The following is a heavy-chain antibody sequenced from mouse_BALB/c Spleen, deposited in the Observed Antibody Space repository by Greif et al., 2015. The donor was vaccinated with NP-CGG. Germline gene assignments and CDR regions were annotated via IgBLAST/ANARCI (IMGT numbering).Heavy chain of an antibody. V-gene: IGHV1-14*01. J-gene: IGHJ2*01. Sequence: EVQVVESGPELVKPGASVKMSCKASGYTFTSYVMHWVKQKPGQGLEWIGYINPYNDGTKYNEKSKGKATLTSDKSSSTAYMELSSPTSEDSAVYYCARRDGNYFDYWGQGTTLTVSS. CDR1: GYTFTSYV. CDR3: ARRDGNYFDY. D-gene: IGHD1-1*01. CDR2: INPYNDGT.